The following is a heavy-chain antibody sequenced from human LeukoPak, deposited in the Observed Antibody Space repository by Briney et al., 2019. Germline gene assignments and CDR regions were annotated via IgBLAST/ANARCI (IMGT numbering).Heavy chain of an antibody. J-gene: IGHJ4*02. Sequence: PGGSLRLSCAASGFTVSSNHMSWVRQAPGKGLEWVSIIYSGGGTYYADSVRGRFTISRDNSKNTLYLQMNSLRAEDAAVYYCARRSPIAATGTRRLEDWGQGTLVTASS. CDR2: IYSGGGT. CDR1: GFTVSSNH. D-gene: IGHD6-13*01. V-gene: IGHV3-53*01. CDR3: ARRSPIAATGTRRLED.